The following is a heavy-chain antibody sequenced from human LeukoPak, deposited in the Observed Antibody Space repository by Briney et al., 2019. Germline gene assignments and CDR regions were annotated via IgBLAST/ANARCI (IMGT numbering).Heavy chain of an antibody. J-gene: IGHJ5*02. CDR2: IYDSGST. V-gene: IGHV4-39*01. CDR1: GASISIINW. CDR3: ARHYGP. Sequence: SETLSLTGAVSGASISIINWWSWFRHPPGKGLEWIGSIYDSGSTYYTPSLKSRVTISVDTSKNQFSLKLNSVTAADTAVYYCARHYGPWGQGTLVTVSS. D-gene: IGHD3-10*01.